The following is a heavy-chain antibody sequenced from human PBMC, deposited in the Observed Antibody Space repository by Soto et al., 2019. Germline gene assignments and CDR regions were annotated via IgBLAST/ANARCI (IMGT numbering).Heavy chain of an antibody. CDR1: GGSISGYY. Sequence: SETLSLTCTVSGGSISGYYWSWIRQTPGKGLEWIGYMYYSGNINFNPSLKSRVTISLDTSMNQFSLKLSSVTAADTAVYYCARRSEARYYHYYMDVWGKGTTVTVSS. CDR3: ARRSEARYYHYYMDV. CDR2: MYYSGNI. D-gene: IGHD5-12*01. V-gene: IGHV4-59*08. J-gene: IGHJ6*03.